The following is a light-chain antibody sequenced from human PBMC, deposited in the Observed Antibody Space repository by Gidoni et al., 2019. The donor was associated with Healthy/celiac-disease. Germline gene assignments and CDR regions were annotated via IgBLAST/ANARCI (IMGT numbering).Light chain of an antibody. Sequence: EIVLTQSPATLSLSPGERATLSCRASQSVSSYLAWYQQKPGQAPRLLIYDASNRATGIPARFSGSGSGTDFTLTISSREPEDFAVYYCQQRSNWPSTFGPGTKVDIK. CDR3: QQRSNWPST. CDR1: QSVSSY. CDR2: DAS. V-gene: IGKV3-11*01. J-gene: IGKJ3*01.